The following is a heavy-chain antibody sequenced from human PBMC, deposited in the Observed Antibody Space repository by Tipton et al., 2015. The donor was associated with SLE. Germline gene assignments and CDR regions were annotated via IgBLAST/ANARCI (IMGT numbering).Heavy chain of an antibody. V-gene: IGHV4-39*07. Sequence: TLSLTCTVSGGSISSGSYYWGWIRQPPGKGLEWIGEINHSGSTNYNPSLKGRVTMSVDKSNNQFSLTLSSVTAADTAVYYCARDSAGITLDYWGQGALVTVSS. D-gene: IGHD1-14*01. J-gene: IGHJ4*02. CDR3: ARDSAGITLDY. CDR2: INHSGST. CDR1: GGSISSGSYY.